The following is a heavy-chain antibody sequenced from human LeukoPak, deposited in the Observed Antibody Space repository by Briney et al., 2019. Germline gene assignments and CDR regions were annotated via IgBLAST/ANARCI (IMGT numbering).Heavy chain of an antibody. Sequence: GESLKISCKGSGYSFNSNWIAWVRQTPGKGLEWVGIIYPGDSDTRYSPSFQGQVTISADKSISTAYLQWSSLKASDTAMYYCARPGYSGYTIDYWGQGTLVTVSS. CDR3: ARPGYSGYTIDY. J-gene: IGHJ4*02. CDR1: GYSFNSNW. CDR2: IYPGDSDT. V-gene: IGHV5-51*01. D-gene: IGHD5-12*01.